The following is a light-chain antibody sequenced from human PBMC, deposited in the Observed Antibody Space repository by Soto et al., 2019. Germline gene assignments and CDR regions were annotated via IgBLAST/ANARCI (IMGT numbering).Light chain of an antibody. CDR1: QSVSSNY. CDR2: GAS. V-gene: IGKV3-20*01. Sequence: EIVLTQSPGTLSLSPGERATLSCRASQSVSSNYLAWYQQKPGQAPRPLIYGASSRATGIPDRFSGSGAGTDFTLTISRLEPEDFALDYCQQYGSSPWTFGQGTKVEIK. J-gene: IGKJ1*01. CDR3: QQYGSSPWT.